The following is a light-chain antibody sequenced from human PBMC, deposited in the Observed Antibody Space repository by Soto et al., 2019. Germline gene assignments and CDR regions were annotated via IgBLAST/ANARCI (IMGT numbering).Light chain of an antibody. CDR3: QQRSNWGLT. J-gene: IGKJ4*01. V-gene: IGKV3-11*01. Sequence: EIVLTQSPATLSLSPGERATLSCRASQSVSSYLAWYQQKPGQAPRLLIYDASNRATGIPARFSGSGSGTDFTLTISCLEPEDFAVYYCQQRSNWGLTFGGGTKVEIK. CDR2: DAS. CDR1: QSVSSY.